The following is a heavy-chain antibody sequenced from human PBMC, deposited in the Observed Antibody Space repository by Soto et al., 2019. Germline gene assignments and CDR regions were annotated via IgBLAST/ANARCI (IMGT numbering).Heavy chain of an antibody. CDR2: ISYDGSNK. D-gene: IGHD1-26*01. J-gene: IGHJ4*02. CDR3: AKDLRGNYPYYFDY. V-gene: IGHV3-30*18. Sequence: GGSLRLSCAASGFTFSNYGMHWVRQAPGKGLEWVAVISYDGSNKYYADSVKGRFTISRDNSKNTLYLQMNSLRAEDTAVYYCAKDLRGNYPYYFDYWGQGT. CDR1: GFTFSNYG.